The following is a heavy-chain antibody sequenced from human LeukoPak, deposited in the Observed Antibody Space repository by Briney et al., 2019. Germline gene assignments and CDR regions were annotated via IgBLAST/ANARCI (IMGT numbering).Heavy chain of an antibody. CDR2: IYTSGST. Sequence: SETQSLTCTVSGGSISSGSYYWSWIRQPAGKGLEWIGRIYTSGSTNYNPSLKSRVTISVDTSKNQFSLKLSSVTAADTAVYYCAIATYYDFWSGRYYFDYWGQGTLVTVSS. J-gene: IGHJ4*02. V-gene: IGHV4-61*02. D-gene: IGHD3-3*01. CDR3: AIATYYDFWSGRYYFDY. CDR1: GGSISSGSYY.